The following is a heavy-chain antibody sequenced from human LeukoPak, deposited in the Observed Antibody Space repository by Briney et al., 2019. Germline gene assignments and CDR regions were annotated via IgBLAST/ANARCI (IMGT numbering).Heavy chain of an antibody. Sequence: PSETLSLTCTVSGASISRYYWSWIRQPPGKGLEWIGYISYSGTTNYNASLKSRVTISVDTSKHQLSLKLTSVTAADTAVYFCARTELRFLNWLFFDYWGQGTGVTVSS. V-gene: IGHV4-59*01. CDR1: GASISRYY. J-gene: IGHJ4*02. D-gene: IGHD3-3*01. CDR3: ARTELRFLNWLFFDY. CDR2: ISYSGTT.